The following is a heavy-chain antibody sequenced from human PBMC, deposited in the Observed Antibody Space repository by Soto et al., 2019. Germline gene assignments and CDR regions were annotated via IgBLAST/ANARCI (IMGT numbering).Heavy chain of an antibody. CDR2: TRNKANSYTT. Sequence: GGSLRLSCAASGFTFSDHYMDWVRQAPGKGLEWVGRTRNKANSYTTEYAASVKGRFTISRGDSKNSLYLQMNSLKTEDTAVYYCAREGGTTGTTGRLGDFDYWGQGTLVTVSS. J-gene: IGHJ4*02. CDR1: GFTFSDHY. D-gene: IGHD1-1*01. V-gene: IGHV3-72*01. CDR3: AREGGTTGTTGRLGDFDY.